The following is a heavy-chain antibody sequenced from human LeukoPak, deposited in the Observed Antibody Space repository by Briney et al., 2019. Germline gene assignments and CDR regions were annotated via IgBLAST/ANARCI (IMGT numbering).Heavy chain of an antibody. CDR3: ATDYSSSWYEFAFDI. D-gene: IGHD6-13*01. V-gene: IGHV1-8*02. Sequence: ASVKVSCKASGYTFTSYDINWVRQATGQGLEWMGWMNPNSGNTGYAQKFQGRVTVTRNTSISTAYMELSSLRSEDTAVYYCATDYSSSWYEFAFDIWGQGTMVTVSS. CDR2: MNPNSGNT. CDR1: GYTFTSYD. J-gene: IGHJ3*02.